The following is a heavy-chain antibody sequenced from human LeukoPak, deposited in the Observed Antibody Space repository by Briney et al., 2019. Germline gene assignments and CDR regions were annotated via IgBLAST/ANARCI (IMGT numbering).Heavy chain of an antibody. CDR3: AKDTGYSSGWYDY. CDR1: GFTFDDYA. Sequence: GGSLRLSCAASGFTFDDYAMHWVRQAPGKGLEWVSGISWNSGSIGYADSVKGRFTISRDNAKNSLYLQMNSLGAEDTALYYCAKDTGYSSGWYDYWGQGTLVTVSS. V-gene: IGHV3-9*01. CDR2: ISWNSGSI. J-gene: IGHJ4*02. D-gene: IGHD6-19*01.